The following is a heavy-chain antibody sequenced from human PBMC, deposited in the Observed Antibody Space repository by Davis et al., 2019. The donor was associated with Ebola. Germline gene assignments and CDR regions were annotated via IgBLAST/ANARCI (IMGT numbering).Heavy chain of an antibody. CDR1: GLSFSSYW. V-gene: IGHV3-74*01. Sequence: HTGGSLRLSCAASGLSFSSYWMHWVRQAPGKGLEWVSRIKGDGSSSSYADSVKGRFTISRDNSKNTVYLQMNSLRAEDTAVYYCTRHVSGDFWYFDLWGRGTLVTVSS. D-gene: IGHD4-17*01. J-gene: IGHJ2*01. CDR3: TRHVSGDFWYFDL. CDR2: IKGDGSSS.